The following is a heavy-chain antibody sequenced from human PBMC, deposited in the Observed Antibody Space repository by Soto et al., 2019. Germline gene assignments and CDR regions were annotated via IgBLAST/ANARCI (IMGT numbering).Heavy chain of an antibody. D-gene: IGHD5-12*01. CDR2: IKEDGSEI. Sequence: PWGSLRLGCAVSGVNVKSYWVIWVRQAPGKGLEWVASIKEDGSEIYYLQSVRGRFAISRDSAGNALQLAMNYLSAEDTATYFCARDIGFDYVNWGQGTLVTVSS. CDR1: GVNVKSYW. J-gene: IGHJ4*02. V-gene: IGHV3-7*01. CDR3: ARDIGFDYVN.